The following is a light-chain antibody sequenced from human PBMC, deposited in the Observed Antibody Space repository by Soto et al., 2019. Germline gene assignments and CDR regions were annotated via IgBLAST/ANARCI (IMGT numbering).Light chain of an antibody. CDR3: QQYNEWPPMYT. V-gene: IGKV3-15*01. CDR1: ENIRTN. CDR2: GAS. Sequence: EIVLTQSPASLSVSPGERATLSCRAYENIRTNLAWYLQRPGQAPRLLIFGASFRATGIPVRFSGSGSGTDFTLTRRSLQPEDFAVYYCQQYNEWPPMYTFGQGTKLEI. J-gene: IGKJ2*01.